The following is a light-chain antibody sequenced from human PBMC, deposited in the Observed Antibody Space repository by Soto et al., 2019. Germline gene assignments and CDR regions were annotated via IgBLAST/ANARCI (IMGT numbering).Light chain of an antibody. CDR1: SSNIGRNS. Sequence: QSVLTQPPSLSAAPGQKVTISCSGSSSNIGRNSVSWYQHLPGTAPKLLIYDNDKRPSGIPDRFSGSKSGTSATLGITGLQTGDEADYYCGAWDNSLTVVVFGGGTKLTGL. CDR3: GAWDNSLTVVV. CDR2: DND. J-gene: IGLJ2*01. V-gene: IGLV1-51*01.